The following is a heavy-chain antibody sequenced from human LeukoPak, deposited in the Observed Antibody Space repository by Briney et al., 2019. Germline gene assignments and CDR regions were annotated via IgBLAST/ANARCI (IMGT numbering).Heavy chain of an antibody. V-gene: IGHV3-43*02. CDR2: ISGDGGST. CDR1: GFTFSGSA. Sequence: GGSLRLSCAASGFTFSGSAMHWVRQAPGKGLEWVSLISGDGGSTYYADSVKGRFTISRDNSKNSLYLQMNSLGTEDTALYYCATSDFAAHFDYWGQGTLVTVSS. J-gene: IGHJ4*02. D-gene: IGHD2/OR15-2a*01. CDR3: ATSDFAAHFDY.